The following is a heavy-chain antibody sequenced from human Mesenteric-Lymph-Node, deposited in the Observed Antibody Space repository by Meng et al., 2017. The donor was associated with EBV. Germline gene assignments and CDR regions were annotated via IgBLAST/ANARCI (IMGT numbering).Heavy chain of an antibody. CDR3: ARGVQVAWRFDP. CDR2: INHSGSA. CDR1: VGSFSNYY. D-gene: IGHD2-15*01. V-gene: IGHV4-34*02. J-gene: IGHJ5*02. Sequence: QVHRQQWRAGLLKPSETLSLTCEVSVGSFSNYYWSWIRQTPGKGLEWIGEINHSGSANYHPSLKSRVTISIDTSKNQFSLRLNSVTAADTAVYYCARGVQVAWRFDPWGQGTLVTVSS.